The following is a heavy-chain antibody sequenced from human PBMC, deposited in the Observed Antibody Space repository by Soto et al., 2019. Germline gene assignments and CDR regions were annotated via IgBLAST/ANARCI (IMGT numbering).Heavy chain of an antibody. Sequence: SETLSLTCAVSGGSISSSNWWSWVRQPPGKGLEWIGEIYHSGSTNYNPSLKSRVTISVDKSKNQFSLKLSSVTAADTAVYYCVRDPHLPTNYYYYGMDVWGQGTTVTVSS. CDR1: GGSISSSNW. J-gene: IGHJ6*02. V-gene: IGHV4-4*02. CDR2: IYHSGST. CDR3: VRDPHLPTNYYYYGMDV. D-gene: IGHD3-3*02.